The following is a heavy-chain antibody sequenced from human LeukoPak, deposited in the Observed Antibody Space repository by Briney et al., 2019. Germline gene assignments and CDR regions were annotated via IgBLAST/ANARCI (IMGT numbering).Heavy chain of an antibody. CDR3: ARGKSVGGILGGAFDI. D-gene: IGHD1-26*01. CDR1: RFTFSSYG. J-gene: IGHJ3*02. V-gene: IGHV3-21*01. Sequence: PGGSLRLSCAASRFTFSSYGMHWVRQAPGKGLEWVSSISSSSSYIYYADSVKGRFTISRDNAKNSLYLQMDSLRAEDTAVYYCARGKSVGGILGGAFDIWGQGTMVTVSS. CDR2: ISSSSSYI.